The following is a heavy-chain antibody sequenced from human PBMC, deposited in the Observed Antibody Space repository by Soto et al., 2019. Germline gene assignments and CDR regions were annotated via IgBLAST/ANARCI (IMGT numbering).Heavy chain of an antibody. CDR1: GFTFSNAG. J-gene: IGHJ3*02. CDR3: TTLATDRAFDI. D-gene: IGHD5-12*01. Sequence: SGGSLRLSCAASGFTFSNAGMSWVRQAPGKGLEWVGRIKSKTDGGTTDYAAPVKGRFTISRDDSKNTLYLQMNSLKTEDTAVYYCTTLATDRAFDIWGQGTMVTVSS. V-gene: IGHV3-15*01. CDR2: IKSKTDGGTT.